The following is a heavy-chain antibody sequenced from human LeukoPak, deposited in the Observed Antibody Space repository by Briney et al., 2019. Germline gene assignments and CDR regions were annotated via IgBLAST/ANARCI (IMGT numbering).Heavy chain of an antibody. Sequence: SETLSLTCTVSGHSIINSFYWGWIRQPPGKGLEWIGSIYHTGATYYNPSLKSRVTISLDTSKNQFSLKLNSVTAADTAVYYCARTADSSGFSPFQHWGQGTLVTVSS. CDR3: ARTADSSGFSPFQH. CDR2: IYHTGAT. V-gene: IGHV4-38-2*02. D-gene: IGHD3-22*01. CDR1: GHSIINSFY. J-gene: IGHJ1*01.